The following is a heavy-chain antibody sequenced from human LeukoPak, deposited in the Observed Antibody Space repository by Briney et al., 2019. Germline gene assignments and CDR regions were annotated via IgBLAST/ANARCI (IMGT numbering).Heavy chain of an antibody. CDR2: INHSGST. CDR3: ARVYSSGFYNWFDP. CDR1: GVSFSGYY. J-gene: IGHJ5*02. Sequence: PSETLSLTCAVYGVSFSGYYWSWIRQPPGKGLEWIGEINHSGSTNYKPSLKSRVTISVDTSKSQFSLKLSSVTAADTAVYYCARVYSSGFYNWFDPWGQGTLVTVSS. V-gene: IGHV4-34*01. D-gene: IGHD6-19*01.